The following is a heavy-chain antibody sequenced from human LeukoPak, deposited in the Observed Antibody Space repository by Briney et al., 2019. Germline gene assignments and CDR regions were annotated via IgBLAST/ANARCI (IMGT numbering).Heavy chain of an antibody. CDR2: ISAYNGNT. V-gene: IGHV1-18*04. J-gene: IGHJ6*04. CDR3: ARDPFVVVPAAISYYYYGMDV. CDR1: GYTFTSYG. D-gene: IGHD2-2*01. Sequence: ASVKVSCKASGYTFTSYGISWARQAPGQGLEWMGWISAYNGNTNYAQKLQGRVTMTTDTSTSTAYMELRSLRSDDTAVYYCARDPFVVVPAAISYYYYGMDVWGKGTTVTVSS.